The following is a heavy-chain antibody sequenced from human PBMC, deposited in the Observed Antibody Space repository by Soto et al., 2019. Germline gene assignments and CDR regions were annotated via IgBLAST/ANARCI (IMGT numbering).Heavy chain of an antibody. CDR2: ISWNSGSI. J-gene: IGHJ4*02. Sequence: PGGSLRLSCAASGFTFDDYAMHWVRQAPGKGLEWVSGISWNSGSIGYADSVKGRFTISRDNAKNSLYLQMNSLRAEDTALYCCAKDRSSGWYDYWGQGTLVTVSS. D-gene: IGHD6-19*01. CDR1: GFTFDDYA. V-gene: IGHV3-9*01. CDR3: AKDRSSGWYDY.